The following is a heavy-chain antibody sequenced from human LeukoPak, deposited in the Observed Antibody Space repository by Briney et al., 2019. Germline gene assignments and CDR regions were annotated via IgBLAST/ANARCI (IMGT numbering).Heavy chain of an antibody. CDR3: ARDPRVASYNWNDLRWFDP. CDR1: GGSISPYY. V-gene: IGHV4-59*01. CDR2: IYYSGTT. D-gene: IGHD1-20*01. J-gene: IGHJ5*02. Sequence: SETPSLTCTVSGGSISPYYWSWIRQPPGKGLEWIGYIYYSGTTNYNPSLKSRVTISVDTSKNQFSLKLNSVTAADTAVYYCARDPRVASYNWNDLRWFDPWGQGTLVTVSS.